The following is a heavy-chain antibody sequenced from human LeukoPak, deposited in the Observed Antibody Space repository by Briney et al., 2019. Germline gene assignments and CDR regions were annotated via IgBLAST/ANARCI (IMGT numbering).Heavy chain of an antibody. J-gene: IGHJ6*02. CDR2: INPSGGST. CDR3: ARDFPARGYGMDV. CDR1: GYTFTSYY. Sequence: ASVKVSCKASGYTFTSYYMHWVRQAPGQGLEWMGIINPSGGSTSYAQKFQGRVTMTRDTSISTAYMELSSLRSDDTAVYYCARDFPARGYGMDVWGQGTTVTVSS. V-gene: IGHV1-46*01.